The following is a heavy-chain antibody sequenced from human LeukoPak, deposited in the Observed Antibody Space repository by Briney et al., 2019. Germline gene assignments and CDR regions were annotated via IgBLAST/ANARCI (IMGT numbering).Heavy chain of an antibody. CDR2: ISAYNGNT. CDR3: ARTYSSGWYRGNNYYYYYMDV. Sequence: GASVKVSCKASGYTFTSYGISWVRQAPGQGLEWMGWISAYNGNTNYAQKLQGRVTMTTDTSTSTGYMELRSLRSDDTAAYYCARTYSSGWYRGNNYYYYYMDVWGKGTTVTISS. V-gene: IGHV1-18*01. CDR1: GYTFTSYG. J-gene: IGHJ6*03. D-gene: IGHD6-19*01.